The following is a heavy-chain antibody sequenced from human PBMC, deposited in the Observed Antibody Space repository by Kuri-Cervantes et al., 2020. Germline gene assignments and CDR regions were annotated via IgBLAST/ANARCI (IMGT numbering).Heavy chain of an antibody. CDR1: GFTFSDYY. V-gene: IGHV3-11*04. D-gene: IGHD2-2*01. J-gene: IGHJ4*02. CDR3: ARDRGDQLLLDY. CDR2: ISSSGSTI. Sequence: GGTLRLSCAASGFTFSDYYMSWIRQAPGKGLEWVSYISSSGSTIYYADSVKGRFTISRDNSKNTLYLQMNSLRAEDTAVYYCARDRGDQLLLDYWGQGTLVTVSS.